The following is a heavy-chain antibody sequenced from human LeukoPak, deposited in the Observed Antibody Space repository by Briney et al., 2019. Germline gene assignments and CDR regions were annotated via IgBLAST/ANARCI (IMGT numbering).Heavy chain of an antibody. CDR3: ARLTSLTHFDY. D-gene: IGHD1-14*01. CDR2: IYYSGYT. V-gene: IGHV4-59*08. J-gene: IGHJ4*02. CDR1: GGSISSNY. Sequence: SETLSLTCTVSGGSISSNYWSWVRQPPGKGLEWIGFIYYSGYTNYNPSLKSRVTISVDTSKNQFSLKLSSVTAADTAVYYCARLTSLTHFDYWGQGTLVPVSS.